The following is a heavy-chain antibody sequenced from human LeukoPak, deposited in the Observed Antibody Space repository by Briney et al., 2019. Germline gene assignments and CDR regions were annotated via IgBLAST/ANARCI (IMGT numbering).Heavy chain of an antibody. CDR3: AREDTALDAFDI. CDR2: IWHDGTIK. Sequence: GRSLTLSCTASGFTFRSYGMHWVRQAPGKGLEWVAVIWHDGTIKYYVESVKGRFTIARDNSKNTLYLQMNSLRAEDTAMYDCAREDTALDAFDIWGQGTMVTVSS. V-gene: IGHV3-33*01. J-gene: IGHJ3*02. D-gene: IGHD5-18*01. CDR1: GFTFRSYG.